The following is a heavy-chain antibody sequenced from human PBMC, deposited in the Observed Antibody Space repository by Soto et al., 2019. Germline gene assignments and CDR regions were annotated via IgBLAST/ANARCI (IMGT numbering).Heavy chain of an antibody. CDR1: GFTFSSYW. CDR3: ARDRCSGGSCYFNDAFDI. D-gene: IGHD2-15*01. J-gene: IGHJ3*02. V-gene: IGHV3-74*01. Sequence: EVQLVESGGGLVQPGGSLRLSCAASGFTFSSYWMHWVRQAPGKGLVWVSRINSDGSSTSYADSVKGRFTISRDNAKNTLYLQMNSLIAEDTAVYYCARDRCSGGSCYFNDAFDIWDQGTMVTVSS. CDR2: INSDGSST.